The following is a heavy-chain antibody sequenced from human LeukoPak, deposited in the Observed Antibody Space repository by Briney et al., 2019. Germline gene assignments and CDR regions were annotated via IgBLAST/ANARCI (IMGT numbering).Heavy chain of an antibody. CDR3: ARDPGIAVAGTSNC. Sequence: SVKVSCKASGGTFSSYAISWVRQAPGQGLEWMGGIIPIFGTANYAQKFQGRVTITADKSTSTAYMELSSLRSEDTAVYYCARDPGIAVAGTSNCWGQGTLVTVSS. V-gene: IGHV1-69*06. CDR2: IIPIFGTA. J-gene: IGHJ4*02. D-gene: IGHD6-19*01. CDR1: GGTFSSYA.